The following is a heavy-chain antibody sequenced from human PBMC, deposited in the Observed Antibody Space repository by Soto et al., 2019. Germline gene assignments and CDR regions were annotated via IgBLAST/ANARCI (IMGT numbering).Heavy chain of an antibody. J-gene: IGHJ5*02. D-gene: IGHD1-1*01. CDR1: GYNFTSYW. V-gene: IGHV5-51*01. CDR2: IYPGDSDT. CDR3: ARLSWIWFDP. Sequence: GESLKISCKGSGYNFTSYWIGWVRQMPGKGLEWMGIIYPGDSDTRYSPFFQGQVTIAADKSISTAYLQWSSLKASDTAMYYCARLSWIWFDPWGQGTLVTVSS.